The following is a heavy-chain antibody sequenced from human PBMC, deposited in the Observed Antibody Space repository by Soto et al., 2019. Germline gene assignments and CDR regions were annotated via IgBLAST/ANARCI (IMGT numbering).Heavy chain of an antibody. CDR1: GYTVTSYA. V-gene: IGHV1-3*01. D-gene: IGHD2-2*01. CDR2: INAGNGNT. Sequence: ASGKVSCNASGYTVTSYAMHWVRQAPGQRLEWMGWINAGNGNTKYSQKFQGRVTITRDTSASTAYMELSRLRSEDTAVYYCAGGYQRLSFLAPRGQGTLLHVSS. J-gene: IGHJ5*02. CDR3: AGGYQRLSFLAP.